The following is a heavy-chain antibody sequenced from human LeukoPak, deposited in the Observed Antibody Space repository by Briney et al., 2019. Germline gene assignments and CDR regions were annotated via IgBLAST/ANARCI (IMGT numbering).Heavy chain of an antibody. Sequence: ASVKVSCKASGYTFTSYDINWVRQATGQGLEWMGWMNPNSGNTGYAQKFQGRVTMTRNTSISTAYMELSSLRSEDTAVYYCAILWFGELGEGFDYWGQGTLVTVSS. CDR3: AILWFGELGEGFDY. V-gene: IGHV1-8*01. D-gene: IGHD3-10*01. CDR2: MNPNSGNT. J-gene: IGHJ4*02. CDR1: GYTFTSYD.